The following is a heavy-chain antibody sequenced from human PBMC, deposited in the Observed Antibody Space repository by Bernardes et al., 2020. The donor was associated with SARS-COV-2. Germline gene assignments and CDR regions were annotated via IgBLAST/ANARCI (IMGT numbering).Heavy chain of an antibody. D-gene: IGHD3-16*02. CDR3: AHSLRYDYVWGSYRYVNFDY. CDR1: GFSLSPSGVG. CDR2: IYWVDDK. J-gene: IGHJ4*02. V-gene: IGHV2-5*02. Sequence: SGATLSKPTQTLTLTCPFSGFSLSPSGVGVGWTRQHPGKALEWLALIYWVDDKRYSPSLKSRLTLAKDTSKNKVVLTMTNMDPVDTATYYCAHSLRYDYVWGSYRYVNFDYWGQGTLVTVYS.